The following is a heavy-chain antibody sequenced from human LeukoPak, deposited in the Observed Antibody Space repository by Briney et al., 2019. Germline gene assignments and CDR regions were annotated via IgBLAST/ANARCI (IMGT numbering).Heavy chain of an antibody. CDR3: ARDLGQWLVGLTLDY. V-gene: IGHV1-2*02. Sequence: ASVKVSCKASGYTFTGHYIHWVRQAPGQGLEWMGWVNPNSGDTNYAQKLQGRVTMTTDTSTSTAYMELRSLRSDDTAVYYCARDLGQWLVGLTLDYWGQGTLVTVSS. J-gene: IGHJ4*02. CDR2: VNPNSGDT. D-gene: IGHD6-19*01. CDR1: GYTFTGHY.